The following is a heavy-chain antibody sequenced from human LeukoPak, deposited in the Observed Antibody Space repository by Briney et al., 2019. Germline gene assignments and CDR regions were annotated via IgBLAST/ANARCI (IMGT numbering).Heavy chain of an antibody. Sequence: PGGSLRLSCVASGFTFSSYGMTWVRQAPGKGLEWVSVISAGGITTYYADSVKGRFTISRDNSKNTVFLQMSSLRAEDTALYYCARKSGSGNFPLDYWGQGTLVTVSS. V-gene: IGHV3-23*01. CDR1: GFTFSSYG. CDR3: ARKSGSGNFPLDY. D-gene: IGHD3-10*01. CDR2: ISAGGITT. J-gene: IGHJ4*02.